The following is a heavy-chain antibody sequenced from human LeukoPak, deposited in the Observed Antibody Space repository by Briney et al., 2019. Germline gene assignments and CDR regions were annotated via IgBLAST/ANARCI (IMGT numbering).Heavy chain of an antibody. J-gene: IGHJ4*02. CDR1: GGSISSSSYY. CDR2: IYYSGST. Sequence: PSETLSLTCTVYGGSISSSSYYWGWIRQPPGKGLEWIGSIYYSGSTYYNPSLKSRVTISVDTSKNQFSLKLSSVTAADTAVYYCARLAGATTFDYWGQGTLVTVSS. V-gene: IGHV4-39*01. D-gene: IGHD1-26*01. CDR3: ARLAGATTFDY.